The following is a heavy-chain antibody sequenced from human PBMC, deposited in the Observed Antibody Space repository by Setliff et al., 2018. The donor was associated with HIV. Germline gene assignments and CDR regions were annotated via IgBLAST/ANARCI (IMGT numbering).Heavy chain of an antibody. J-gene: IGHJ4*01. V-gene: IGHV3-21*01. CDR1: GFTFSNYN. Sequence: PGGSLRLSCAASGFTFSNYNVTWVRQAPGKGLEWVSSISTSSRYISYADSVKGRFTISRDNAKNSLSLQMNSLRAEDTAVYYCVRDGISGGAYPPYYFDYWGHGTLVTVSS. D-gene: IGHD2-15*01. CDR3: VRDGISGGAYPPYYFDY. CDR2: ISTSSRYI.